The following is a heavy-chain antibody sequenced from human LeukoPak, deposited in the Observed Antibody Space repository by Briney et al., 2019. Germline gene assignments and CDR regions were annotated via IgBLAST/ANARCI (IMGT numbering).Heavy chain of an antibody. CDR1: GFTFSSYA. CDR2: ISSNGGST. CDR3: VKEGDSSSWYEVDY. V-gene: IGHV3-64D*06. J-gene: IGHJ4*02. Sequence: GGSLGLSCSASGFTFSSYAMHWVRQAPGKGLEYVSAISSNGGSTYYADSVKGRFTISRDNSKNTLYLQMSSLRAEDTAVYYCVKEGDSSSWYEVDYWGQGTWSPSPQ. D-gene: IGHD6-13*01.